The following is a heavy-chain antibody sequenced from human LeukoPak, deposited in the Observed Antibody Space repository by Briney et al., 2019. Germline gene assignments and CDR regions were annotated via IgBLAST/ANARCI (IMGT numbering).Heavy chain of an antibody. CDR2: IGISSGNT. J-gene: IGHJ4*01. CDR1: GFNFIDYS. D-gene: IGHD5-12*01. V-gene: IGHV3-48*01. CDR3: ARDHRYAFDN. Sequence: QPGGSLRLSCAASGFNFIDYSMNWVRQAPGKGLEWISYIGISSGNTKYADSVKGRFTISRDKARNSLYLQMNSLRVEDTVVYYCARDHRYAFDNWGHGTLVTVSS.